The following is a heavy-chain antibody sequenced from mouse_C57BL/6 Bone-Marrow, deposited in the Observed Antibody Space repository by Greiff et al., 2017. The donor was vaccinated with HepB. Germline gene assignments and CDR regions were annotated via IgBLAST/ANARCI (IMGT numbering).Heavy chain of an antibody. CDR3: ARTPPDYYGSTFDY. V-gene: IGHV3-6*01. J-gene: IGHJ2*01. Sequence: EVKLQQSGPGLVKPSQSLSLTCSVTGYSITSGYYWNWIRQFPGNKLEWMGYISYDGSNNYNPSLKNRISITRDTSKNQFFLKLNSLTTEDTATYYCARTPPDYYGSTFDYWGQGTTLTVSS. CDR2: ISYDGSN. D-gene: IGHD1-1*01. CDR1: GYSITSGYY.